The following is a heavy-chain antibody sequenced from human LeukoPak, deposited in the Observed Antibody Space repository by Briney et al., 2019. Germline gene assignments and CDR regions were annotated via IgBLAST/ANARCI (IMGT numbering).Heavy chain of an antibody. V-gene: IGHV3-30-3*01. CDR1: GFTFSSYA. D-gene: IGHD3-3*01. J-gene: IGHJ5*02. CDR2: ISYDGSNK. Sequence: GGSLRLSCAASGFTFSSYAMHWVRQAPGKGLEWVAVISYDGSNKYYADSVKGRFTISRDNSKNTLYLQMNSLRAEDTAVYYCAREGGTYYDFWSGANWFDPWGQGTLVTVSS. CDR3: AREGGTYYDFWSGANWFDP.